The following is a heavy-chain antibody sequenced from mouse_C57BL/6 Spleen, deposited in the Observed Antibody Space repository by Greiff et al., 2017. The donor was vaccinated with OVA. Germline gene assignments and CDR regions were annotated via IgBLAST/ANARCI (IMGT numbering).Heavy chain of an antibody. V-gene: IGHV8-12*01. CDR2: IYWDDDK. J-gene: IGHJ2*01. Sequence: QVQLKESGPGILQSSQTLSLTCSFSGFSLSTSGMGVSWIRQPSGKGLEWLAHIYWDDDKRYNPSLKSRLTISKDTSRNQVFLKITSVDTADTATYYCARDYYGIDYWGQGTTLTVSS. CDR1: GFSLSTSGMG. CDR3: ARDYYGIDY. D-gene: IGHD1-1*01.